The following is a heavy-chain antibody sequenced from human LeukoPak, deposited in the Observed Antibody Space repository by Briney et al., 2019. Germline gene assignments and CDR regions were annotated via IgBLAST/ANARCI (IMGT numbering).Heavy chain of an antibody. CDR1: GFTFSIYS. CDR3: ASHDILTGYSRNY. CDR2: ISSSSSYI. V-gene: IGHV3-21*01. Sequence: PGGSLRLSCAASGFTFSIYSMNWVRQAPGKGLEWVSSISSSSSYIYYADSVKGRFTISRDNAKNSLYLQMNSLRAEDTAVYYCASHDILTGYSRNYWGQGTLVTVSS. D-gene: IGHD3-9*01. J-gene: IGHJ4*02.